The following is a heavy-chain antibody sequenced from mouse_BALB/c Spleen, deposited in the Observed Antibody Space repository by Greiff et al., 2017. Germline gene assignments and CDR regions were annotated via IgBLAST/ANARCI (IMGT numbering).Heavy chain of an antibody. CDR1: GFTFSSYT. Sequence: EVQVVESGGGLVQPGGSLKLSCAASGFTFSSYTMSWVRQTPEKRLEWVAYISNGGGSTYYPDTVKGRFTISRDNAKNTLYLQMSSLKAEDTAMYYCARHVRGAWFAYWGQGTLVTVSA. D-gene: IGHD3-2*02. V-gene: IGHV5-12-2*01. J-gene: IGHJ3*01. CDR3: ARHVRGAWFAY. CDR2: ISNGGGST.